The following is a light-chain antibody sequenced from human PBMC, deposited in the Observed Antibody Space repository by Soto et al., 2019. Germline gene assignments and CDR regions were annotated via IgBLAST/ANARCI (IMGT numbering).Light chain of an antibody. CDR1: QSVGSSY. V-gene: IGKV3-20*01. J-gene: IGKJ1*01. CDR2: GAS. CDR3: QQYDGSSWT. Sequence: VLTQSPGTLSLPPGERATLSCIARQSVGSSYLAWYQQKPGQAPTLLIFGASSMATGIPYRFSGSGSGTDFTLTISRLEPEDFAVYYCQQYDGSSWTFGQGTKVDI.